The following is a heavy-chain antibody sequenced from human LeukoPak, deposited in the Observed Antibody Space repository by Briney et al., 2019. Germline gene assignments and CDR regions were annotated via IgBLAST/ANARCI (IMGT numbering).Heavy chain of an antibody. CDR3: ARDDGGATFY. V-gene: IGHV3-21*01. CDR1: GFTFSSYS. Sequence: GGSLRLSCAASGFTFSSYSKNWVRQAPGKGLEWVSSISSSSSYIYYADSVKGRFTISRDNAKNSLYLQMNSLRAEDTAVYYCARDDGGATFYWGQGTLVTVSS. J-gene: IGHJ4*02. CDR2: ISSSSSYI. D-gene: IGHD1-26*01.